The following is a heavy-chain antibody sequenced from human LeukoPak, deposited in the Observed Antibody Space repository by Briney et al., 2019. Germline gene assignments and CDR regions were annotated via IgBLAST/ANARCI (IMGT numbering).Heavy chain of an antibody. J-gene: IGHJ5*02. CDR2: ISAYNGNT. CDR3: ARVFAGGIQLWLPNWFDP. CDR1: GYTFTSYY. Sequence: GASVKVSCKASGYTFTSYYMHWVRQAPGQGLEWMGWISAYNGNTNYAQKLQGRVTMTTDTSTSTAYMELRSLRSDNTAVYYCARVFAGGIQLWLPNWFDPWGQGTLVTVSS. V-gene: IGHV1-18*04. D-gene: IGHD5-18*01.